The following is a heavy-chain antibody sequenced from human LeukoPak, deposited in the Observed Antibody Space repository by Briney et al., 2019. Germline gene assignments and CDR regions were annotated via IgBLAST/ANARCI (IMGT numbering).Heavy chain of an antibody. Sequence: ASVKVSCKASGYTFSSYGFSWVRQAPGQGLEWMGWINAYNGNTNHAQNLQGRVTMTTDTSTSTAYMELRSLRSDDTAVYYCARRQGTTLNFDYWGQGTLVTVSS. CDR2: INAYNGNT. D-gene: IGHD1-1*01. J-gene: IGHJ4*02. CDR1: GYTFSSYG. CDR3: ARRQGTTLNFDY. V-gene: IGHV1-18*01.